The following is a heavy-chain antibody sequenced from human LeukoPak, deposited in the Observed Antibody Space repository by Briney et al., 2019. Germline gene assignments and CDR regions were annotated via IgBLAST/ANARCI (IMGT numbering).Heavy chain of an antibody. D-gene: IGHD6-19*01. CDR2: INPNSGGT. Sequence: ASVKVSCKVSGYTFTGYYMHWVRQAPGQGLEWMGWINPNSGGTNYAQKFQGRVTMTRDTSISTAYMELSRLRSDDTAVYYCARVRIAVAGKYYFDYWGQGTLVTVSS. J-gene: IGHJ4*02. CDR3: ARVRIAVAGKYYFDY. V-gene: IGHV1-2*02. CDR1: GYTFTGYY.